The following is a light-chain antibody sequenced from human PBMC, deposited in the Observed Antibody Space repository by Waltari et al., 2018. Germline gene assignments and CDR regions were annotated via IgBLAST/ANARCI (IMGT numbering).Light chain of an antibody. CDR2: SVS. Sequence: QSALTQPGSVSGSPGPSITLSSPGTRSDVGGYAPVNRHHQHPGKTPKLMLHSVSSRPSGVSNRFSGSKSGNTASLTISGLQAEDEADYFCSSYAGSNTLVFGGGTQVTVL. V-gene: IGLV2-14*03. CDR3: SSYAGSNTLV. J-gene: IGLJ2*01. CDR1: RSDVGGYAP.